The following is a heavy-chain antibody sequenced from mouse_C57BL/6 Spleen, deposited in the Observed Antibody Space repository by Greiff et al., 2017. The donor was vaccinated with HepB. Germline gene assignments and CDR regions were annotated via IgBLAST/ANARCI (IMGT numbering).Heavy chain of an antibody. Sequence: VQLQQSGAELVKPGASVKISCKASGYTFTDYYINWVKQRPGQGLEWIGKIGPGSGSTYYNEKFKGKATLTADKSSSTAYMQLSSLTSEDSAVYFCAREDYSNYERCFFFAYWGQGTLVTVSA. CDR1: GYTFTDYY. D-gene: IGHD2-5*01. CDR3: AREDYSNYERCFFFAY. V-gene: IGHV1-77*01. CDR2: IGPGSGST. J-gene: IGHJ3*01.